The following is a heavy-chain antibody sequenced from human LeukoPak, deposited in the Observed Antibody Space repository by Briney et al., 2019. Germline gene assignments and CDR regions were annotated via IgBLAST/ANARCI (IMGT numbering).Heavy chain of an antibody. CDR3: ARPARDGDYYY. D-gene: IGHD2/OR15-2a*01. Sequence: PSETLSLTCAVSGDSISSSSYFWGWIRQPPGKGLEWIGSIPYSGSASYNPSLKSRVIISIDTSKNQLSLGVRSVTAADTAVYYCARPARDGDYYYWGQGTLVTVSS. CDR2: IPYSGSA. CDR1: GDSISSSSYF. V-gene: IGHV4-39*01. J-gene: IGHJ4*02.